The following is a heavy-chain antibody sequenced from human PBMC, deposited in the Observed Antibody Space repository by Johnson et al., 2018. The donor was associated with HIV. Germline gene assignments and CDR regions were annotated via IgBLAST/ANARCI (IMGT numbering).Heavy chain of an antibody. CDR2: ISSSGTTI. D-gene: IGHD5-24*01. Sequence: QVQLVESGGGLVKPGGSLRLSCAVSGVIFSDYYMNWVRQVPGKGLEWLSYISSSGTTIYYADSVKGRLTISRDNAKNSLYLQMNSLRAGDTAVYYCARAIGDGYPGMKAFDIWGQGTMVTVSS. CDR1: GVIFSDYY. V-gene: IGHV3-11*04. CDR3: ARAIGDGYPGMKAFDI. J-gene: IGHJ3*02.